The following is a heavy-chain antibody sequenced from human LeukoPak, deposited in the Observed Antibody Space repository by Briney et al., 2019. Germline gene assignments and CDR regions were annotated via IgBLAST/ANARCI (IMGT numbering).Heavy chain of an antibody. CDR2: ITPIFGTA. J-gene: IGHJ1*01. CDR1: GGTFSSYA. V-gene: IGHV1-69*13. Sequence: HRASVKVSCKASGGTFSSYAISWVRQAPGQGLEWMGGITPIFGTANYAQKFQGRVTITADESTSTAYMELSSLRSEDTAVYYCARVEGGNFFEFWFQHWSQGTLVTVSS. CDR3: ARVEGGNFFEFWFQH. D-gene: IGHD4-23*01.